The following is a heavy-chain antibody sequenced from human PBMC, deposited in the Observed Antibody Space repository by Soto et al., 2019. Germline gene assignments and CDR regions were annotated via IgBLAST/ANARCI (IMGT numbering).Heavy chain of an antibody. CDR2: IYHSGST. CDR1: GGSISSGGYS. Sequence: SETLSLTCAVSGGSISSGGYSWSWIRQPPGKGLEWIGYIYHSGSTYYNPSLKSRVTISVDRSKNQFSLKLSSVTAADTAVYYCARGVAPNAVYYYYGMDVWGQGTTVTVSS. D-gene: IGHD2-2*01. J-gene: IGHJ6*02. CDR3: ARGVAPNAVYYYYGMDV. V-gene: IGHV4-30-2*01.